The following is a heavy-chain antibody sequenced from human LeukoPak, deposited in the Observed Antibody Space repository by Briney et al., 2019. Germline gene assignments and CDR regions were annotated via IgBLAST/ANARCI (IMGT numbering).Heavy chain of an antibody. V-gene: IGHV3-7*01. CDR1: GFTFSSYW. J-gene: IGHJ3*02. D-gene: IGHD3-22*01. CDR2: IKPDGSEK. Sequence: SGGSLRLSCAASGFTFSSYWMSWVRQAPGKGLEWVANIKPDGSEKYYVDSVKGRFTISRDNAKNSLYLQMNSLRAEDTAVYYCARDSARYYDSSGYRDAFDIWGQGTMVTVSS. CDR3: ARDSARYYDSSGYRDAFDI.